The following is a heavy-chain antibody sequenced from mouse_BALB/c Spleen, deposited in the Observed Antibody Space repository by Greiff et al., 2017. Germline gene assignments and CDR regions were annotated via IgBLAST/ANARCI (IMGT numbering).Heavy chain of an antibody. CDR3: ARRGNPYFDY. CDR1: GYSITSGYS. D-gene: IGHD2-1*01. CDR2: IHYSGST. Sequence: EVQLQQSGPDLVKPSQSLSLTCTVTGYSITSGYSWHWLRQFPGNKLEWMGYIHYSGSTNYNPSLKSRISITRDTSKNQFFLQLNSVTTEDTATCYCARRGNPYFDYWGQGTTLTVSS. V-gene: IGHV3-1*02. J-gene: IGHJ2*01.